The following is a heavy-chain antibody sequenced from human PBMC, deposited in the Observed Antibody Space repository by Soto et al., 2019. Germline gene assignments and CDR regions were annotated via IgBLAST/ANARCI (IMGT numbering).Heavy chain of an antibody. D-gene: IGHD2-15*01. J-gene: IGHJ4*02. Sequence: PGGSLRLSCAASGFTFSGSSVHWVRQASGKGLEWVGRIRNKANSYATAYAASVRGRFTISRDDSKNTAVLQMNSLNTEDTAVYYCISHSPEDMIRTWGQGTLVTVSS. CDR2: IRNKANSYAT. V-gene: IGHV3-73*01. CDR3: ISHSPEDMIRT. CDR1: GFTFSGSS.